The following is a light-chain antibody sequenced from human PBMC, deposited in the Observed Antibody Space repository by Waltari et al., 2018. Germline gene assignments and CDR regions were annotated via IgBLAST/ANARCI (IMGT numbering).Light chain of an antibody. J-gene: IGKJ4*01. V-gene: IGKV1-33*01. Sequence: DIQMTQSPSSLSASVGDRVTITCQASQDINNFLNWYQQQPGKAPKLLIYDASHLAAGVPSRFTGSGSGTDFTVTISDLQPDDFATYYCQQYRYLPPAFGGGTEVDI. CDR1: QDINNF. CDR2: DAS. CDR3: QQYRYLPPA.